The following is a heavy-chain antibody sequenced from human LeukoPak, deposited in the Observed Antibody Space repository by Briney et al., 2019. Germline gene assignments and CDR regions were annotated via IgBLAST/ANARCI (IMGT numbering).Heavy chain of an antibody. CDR3: ARNQAVAANRGAFDI. CDR1: GYSISSNNW. D-gene: IGHD6-19*01. V-gene: IGHV4-28*01. CDR2: IYYSGST. J-gene: IGHJ3*02. Sequence: SETLSLTCAVPGYSISSNNWWAWIRQPPGKGLEWIGYIYYSGSTYYNPYNPSLTSRVTMSVDTSENQFSLKLDSVTEIDTAMYYCARNQAVAANRGAFDIWGQGTMVTVSS.